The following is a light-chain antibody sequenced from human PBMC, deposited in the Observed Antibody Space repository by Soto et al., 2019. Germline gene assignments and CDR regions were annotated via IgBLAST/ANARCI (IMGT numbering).Light chain of an antibody. CDR1: GSDIGAYTY. Sequence: QSALTQPPSASGSPGQSVTISCTGTGSDIGAYTYVSWYQHHPGTAPKLIIYEVTKRPSGVPDRFSGSKSGNTASLTVSGLQTEDEADYYCSSYAGSYTLLFGGGTQLTVL. CDR3: SSYAGSYTLL. J-gene: IGLJ2*01. CDR2: EVT. V-gene: IGLV2-8*01.